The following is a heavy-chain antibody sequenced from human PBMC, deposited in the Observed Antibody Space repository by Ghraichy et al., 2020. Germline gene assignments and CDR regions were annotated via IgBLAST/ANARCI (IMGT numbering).Heavy chain of an antibody. D-gene: IGHD2-21*01. V-gene: IGHV3-23*01. Sequence: GSLRLSCAASGFTFSSYAMSWVRQAPGKGLEWVSAISGSGGSTYYADSVKGRFTISRDNSKNTLYLQMNSLRAEDTAVYYCAKSISPYYYYYGMDVWGQGTTVTVSS. CDR1: GFTFSSYA. CDR3: AKSISPYYYYYGMDV. CDR2: ISGSGGST. J-gene: IGHJ6*02.